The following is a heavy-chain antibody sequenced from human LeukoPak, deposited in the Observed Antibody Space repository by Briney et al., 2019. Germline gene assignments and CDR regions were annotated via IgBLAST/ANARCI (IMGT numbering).Heavy chain of an antibody. CDR3: ARLRGTGTAWFDP. Sequence: GGSLRLSCAASAFTVSSNYMTWVRQAPGKGLEWVSVLYSGGTTYYADSVTGRFTVSRDNSKNTLYLQMNSLRAEDTAVYYCARLRGTGTAWFDPWGQGTLVTVSS. J-gene: IGHJ5*02. D-gene: IGHD1-1*01. CDR1: AFTVSSNY. CDR2: LYSGGTT. V-gene: IGHV3-53*01.